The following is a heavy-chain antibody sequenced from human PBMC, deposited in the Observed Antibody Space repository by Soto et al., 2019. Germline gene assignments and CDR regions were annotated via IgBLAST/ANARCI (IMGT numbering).Heavy chain of an antibody. J-gene: IGHJ6*02. CDR1: GFTFSSYA. D-gene: IGHD3-16*02. V-gene: IGHV3-23*01. CDR3: AKGIVKDYYYYGMDV. Sequence: GSLRLSCAASGFTFSSYAMSWVRQAPGKGLEWVSAISGSGGSTYYADSVKGRFTISRDNSKNTLYLQMNSLRAEDTAVYYCAKGIVKDYYYYGMDVWGQGTTVTVSS. CDR2: ISGSGGST.